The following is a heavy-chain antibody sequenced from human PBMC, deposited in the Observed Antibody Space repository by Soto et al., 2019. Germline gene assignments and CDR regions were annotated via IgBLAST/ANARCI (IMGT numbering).Heavy chain of an antibody. Sequence: SETLSLTCNVSGGSISGYYWAWIRQPPGKGLEWIGYIYFTGNANYSPSLTSRVTMSVDMSTNQFSLNLRSVTAADTAVYYCAIDSPLDSGGNSCLDYWGQGTVVTVSS. CDR2: IYFTGNA. CDR1: GGSISGYY. V-gene: IGHV4-59*01. D-gene: IGHD2-21*02. CDR3: AIDSPLDSGGNSCLDY. J-gene: IGHJ4*02.